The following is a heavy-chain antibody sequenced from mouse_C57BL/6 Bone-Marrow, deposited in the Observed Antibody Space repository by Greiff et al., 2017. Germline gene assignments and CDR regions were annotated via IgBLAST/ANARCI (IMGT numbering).Heavy chain of an antibody. Sequence: QVQLQQSGAELARPGASVKLSCKASGYTFTSYGISWVKQRTGQGLEWIGEIYPRSGNTYYNEKFKGKATLTADKSSSTAYMELRGLTSDDSAVYFCARGVLRDGGVWFAYWGQGTLVTVSA. CDR1: GYTFTSYG. CDR3: ARGVLRDGGVWFAY. J-gene: IGHJ3*01. CDR2: IYPRSGNT. V-gene: IGHV1-81*01. D-gene: IGHD1-1*01.